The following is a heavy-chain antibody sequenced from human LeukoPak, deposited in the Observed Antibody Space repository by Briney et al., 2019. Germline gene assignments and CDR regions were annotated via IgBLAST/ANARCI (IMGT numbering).Heavy chain of an antibody. CDR2: NYYSGST. CDR1: GGSISSTSYY. V-gene: IGHV4-39*07. J-gene: IGHJ5*02. CDR3: ARRKIVVFSRLNWFDP. D-gene: IGHD3-22*01. Sequence: SETLSLTCTVSGGSISSTSYYWLWIRQPPGKGLEWIGSNYYSGSTNYNTSLKSRVTISVDTSKNQFSLKLSSVTAADTAVYYCARRKIVVFSRLNWFDPWGQGTLVTVSS.